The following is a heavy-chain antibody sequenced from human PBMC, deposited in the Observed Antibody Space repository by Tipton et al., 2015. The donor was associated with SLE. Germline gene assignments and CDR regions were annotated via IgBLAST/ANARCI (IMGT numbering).Heavy chain of an antibody. D-gene: IGHD5-24*01. CDR2: ISYDGTNK. CDR3: ASEGDGYTRYFFGS. Sequence: SLRLSCAVSGLTFRTYSRHWVRQVPGKGLQWLAFISYDGTNKFYADSVKGRFTISRDNSKDTLYLEMNSLRPEDTGLYYCASEGDGYTRYFFGSWGQGTLVTVSS. J-gene: IGHJ4*02. CDR1: GLTFRTYS. V-gene: IGHV3-30*04.